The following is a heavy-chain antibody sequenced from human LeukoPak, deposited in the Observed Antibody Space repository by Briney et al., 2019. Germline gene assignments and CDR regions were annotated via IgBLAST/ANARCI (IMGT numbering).Heavy chain of an antibody. D-gene: IGHD4-23*01. CDR1: GFTFSNYG. V-gene: IGHV3-23*01. CDR2: ISGSGGST. CDR3: ARRAGGYSHPYDY. J-gene: IGHJ4*02. Sequence: PGGSLRLSCAASGFTFSNYGMSWVRQAPGKGLEWVSAISGSGGSTYYADSVKGRFTISRDNSKNTLYLQMNSLRAEDTAVYYCARRAGGYSHPYDYWGQGILVTVSS.